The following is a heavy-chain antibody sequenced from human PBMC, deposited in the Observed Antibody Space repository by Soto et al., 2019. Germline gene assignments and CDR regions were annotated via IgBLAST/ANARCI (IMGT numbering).Heavy chain of an antibody. Sequence: PGGSLRLSCAASGFTFSSYAMSWVRQAPGKGLEWVSAISGSGGSTYYADSVKGRFTISRDYSQNTLYLQMISLRAEDTAVYYCAKTPVALVINLPAFDIWGQGTMVTVSS. V-gene: IGHV3-23*01. CDR2: ISGSGGST. J-gene: IGHJ3*02. CDR1: GFTFSSYA. D-gene: IGHD3-9*01. CDR3: AKTPVALVINLPAFDI.